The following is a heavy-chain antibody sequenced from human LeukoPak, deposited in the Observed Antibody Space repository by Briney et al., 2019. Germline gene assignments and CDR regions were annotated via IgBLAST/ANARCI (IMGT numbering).Heavy chain of an antibody. D-gene: IGHD6-6*01. CDR1: GYTFTSYY. CDR2: VNPSGGST. V-gene: IGHV1-46*01. J-gene: IGHJ4*02. Sequence: ASVKVSCKASGYTFTSYYMHWVRQAPGQGLEWMGIVNPSGGSTSYAQKFQGRVTMTRDTSTSTVYMELSSLRSEDTAVYYCARVYRSIAARLRYFDYWGQGTLVTVSS. CDR3: ARVYRSIAARLRYFDY.